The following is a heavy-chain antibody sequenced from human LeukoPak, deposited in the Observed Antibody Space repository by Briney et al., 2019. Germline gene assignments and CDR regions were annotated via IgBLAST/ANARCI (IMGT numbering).Heavy chain of an antibody. CDR3: ARDTKHKQWLVYGMDV. D-gene: IGHD6-19*01. J-gene: IGHJ6*02. CDR2: IKQDGSEK. CDR1: GFTFSSYW. Sequence: PGGSLRLSCAASGFTFSSYWMSWVRQAPGKGLEWVANIKQDGSEKYYVDSVKGRFTISRDNAKNSLYLQMNSLRAEDTAVYYCARDTKHKQWLVYGMDVWGQGTTVTVSS. V-gene: IGHV3-7*01.